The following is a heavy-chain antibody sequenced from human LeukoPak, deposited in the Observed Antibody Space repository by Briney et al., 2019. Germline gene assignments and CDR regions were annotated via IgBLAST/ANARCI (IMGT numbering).Heavy chain of an antibody. Sequence: SGGSLRLSCAASGFTFSSYAMSWVRQAPGKGLEWVSAISGSGGSTYYADSVKGRFTISRDNSKNTLYLQMNSLRAEDTAVYYCAKDGGLDVVVVAATRSARMDVWGQGTTVTVSS. CDR1: GFTFSSYA. D-gene: IGHD2-15*01. V-gene: IGHV3-23*01. CDR2: ISGSGGST. CDR3: AKDGGLDVVVVAATRSARMDV. J-gene: IGHJ6*02.